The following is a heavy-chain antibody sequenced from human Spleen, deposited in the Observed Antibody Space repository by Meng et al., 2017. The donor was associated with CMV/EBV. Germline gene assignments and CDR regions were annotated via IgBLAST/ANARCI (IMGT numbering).Heavy chain of an antibody. V-gene: IGHV4-39*07. J-gene: IGHJ5*02. CDR2: IYFTGGT. D-gene: IGHD2-2*01. CDR1: GDSISNSKYF. Sequence: SETLSLTCAVSGDSISNSKYFWGWIRQPPGKGLEFIGSIYFTGGTNYNPSLKSRVTMSIDTSKTQFSLKLTSATAADTAVYFCARQGDIGDIMVMPAAIGWWYDPWGQGTQVTVSS. CDR3: ARQGDIGDIMVMPAAIGWWYDP.